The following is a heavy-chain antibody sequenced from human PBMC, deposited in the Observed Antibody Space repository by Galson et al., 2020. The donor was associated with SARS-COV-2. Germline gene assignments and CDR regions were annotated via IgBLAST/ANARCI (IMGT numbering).Heavy chain of an antibody. CDR3: AKGTPGLLWFGELSIWANWFDP. CDR1: GFTFDDYA. V-gene: IGHV3-9*01. J-gene: IGHJ5*02. D-gene: IGHD3-10*01. Sequence: SLKISCAASGFTFDDYAMHWVRQAPGKGLEWVSGISWNSGSIGYADSVKGRFTISRDNAKNSLYLQMNSLRAEDTALYYCAKGTPGLLWFGELSIWANWFDPWGQGTLVTVSS. CDR2: ISWNSGSI.